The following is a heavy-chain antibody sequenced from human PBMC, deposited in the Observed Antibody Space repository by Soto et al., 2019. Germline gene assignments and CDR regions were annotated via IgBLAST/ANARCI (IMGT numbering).Heavy chain of an antibody. CDR3: VKFRGRAYPYYYMDV. V-gene: IGHV3-23*01. D-gene: IGHD3-10*01. CDR1: GFTFSTYG. CDR2: GGSGGSR. Sequence: DVQLLESGGGLVQWGGSLRLSCVTSGFTFSTYGMTWVRQAPGKGLEWVSYGGSGGSRYYAESVKGRFTISKDTSKNTLSLGMNSLRADDTATYYCVKFRGRAYPYYYMDVWGKGTTITVSS. J-gene: IGHJ6*03.